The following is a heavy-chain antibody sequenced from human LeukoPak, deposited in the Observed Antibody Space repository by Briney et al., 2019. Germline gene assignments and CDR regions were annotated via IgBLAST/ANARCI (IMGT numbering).Heavy chain of an antibody. V-gene: IGHV4-59*01. CDR2: IYYSGST. J-gene: IGHJ3*02. D-gene: IGHD3-10*01. Sequence: KPSETLSLTCTVSGGSISSYYWSWIRQPPGKGLEWIGYIYYSGSTNYNPSLKSRVTISVDTSKNQFSLKLSSVPAADTAGFYCARVGKLLWFGVPLDAFYIWGPRKMGTVSS. CDR3: ARVGKLLWFGVPLDAFYI. CDR1: GGSISSYY.